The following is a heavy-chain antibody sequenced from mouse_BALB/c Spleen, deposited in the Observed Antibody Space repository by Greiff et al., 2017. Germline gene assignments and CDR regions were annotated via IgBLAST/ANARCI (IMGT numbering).Heavy chain of an antibody. CDR3: ARGRGLLDY. V-gene: IGHV1S81*02. J-gene: IGHJ2*01. CDR1: GYTFTSYW. D-gene: IGHD2-2*01. Sequence: QVQLKQPGAELVKPGASVKLSCKASGYTFTSYWMHWVKQRPGQGLEWIGEINPSNGRTNYNEKFKSKATLTVDKSSSTAYMQLSSLTSEDSAVYYCARGRGLLDYWGQGTTLTVSS. CDR2: INPSNGRT.